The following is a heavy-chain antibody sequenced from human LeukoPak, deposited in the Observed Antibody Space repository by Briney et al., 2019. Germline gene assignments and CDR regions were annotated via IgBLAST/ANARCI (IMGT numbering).Heavy chain of an antibody. D-gene: IGHD3-3*01. Sequence: GGSLRLSCAASGFSFSTYEMNWVRQAPGKGLGWISYVSRSSSVTHYADSVKGRFTISRDNAENSLYLQMSSLRDEDTAVYYCATALGKPEWYPGYWGQGTLVTVSS. CDR1: GFSFSTYE. CDR3: ATALGKPEWYPGY. V-gene: IGHV3-48*02. CDR2: VSRSSSVT. J-gene: IGHJ4*02.